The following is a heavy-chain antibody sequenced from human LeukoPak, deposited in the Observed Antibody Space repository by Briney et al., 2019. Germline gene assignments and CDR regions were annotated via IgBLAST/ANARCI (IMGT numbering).Heavy chain of an antibody. Sequence: HAGRSLTLSCAASAPTLITYSMKSVRQPPGNWLEWISYISISSRTIYYADSVKGRVTISRDNAKNSLYLQMNSLRGEDTAVYYCARSRGSSTTVNWFDPWGQGTLVTVSS. CDR2: ISISSRTI. V-gene: IGHV3-48*01. CDR3: ARSRGSSTTVNWFDP. CDR1: APTLITYS. J-gene: IGHJ5*02. D-gene: IGHD2-2*01.